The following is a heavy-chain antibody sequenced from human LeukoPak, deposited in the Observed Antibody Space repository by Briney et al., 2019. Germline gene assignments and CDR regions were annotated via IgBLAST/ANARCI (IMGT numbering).Heavy chain of an antibody. CDR2: INHSGST. J-gene: IGHJ4*02. D-gene: IGHD2-2*01. CDR1: GGSFSGYY. CDR3: ARRGPDDY. Sequence: SETLSLTCAVYGGSFSGYYWSWIRQPPGKGLEWIGEINHSGSTNYNPSLKSRVTISVDTSKNQFSLKLSSVTAADTAVYYCARRGPDDYWGQGTLVTVSS. V-gene: IGHV4-34*01.